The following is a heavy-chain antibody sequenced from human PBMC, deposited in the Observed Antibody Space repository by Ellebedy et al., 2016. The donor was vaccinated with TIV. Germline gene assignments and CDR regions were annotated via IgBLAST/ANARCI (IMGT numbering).Heavy chain of an antibody. CDR3: ASMGIEYCSGGSCFAY. D-gene: IGHD2-15*01. Sequence: GGSLRLXXVASGFTFSTSSMNWVRQAPGKGLEWVSSISSVSSFMYYADSVKGRFTISRDNAKNSLYLQMNNLRAEDTAIYYCASMGIEYCSGGSCFAYWGQGAPVTVSS. CDR1: GFTFSTSS. V-gene: IGHV3-21*06. CDR2: ISSVSSFM. J-gene: IGHJ4*02.